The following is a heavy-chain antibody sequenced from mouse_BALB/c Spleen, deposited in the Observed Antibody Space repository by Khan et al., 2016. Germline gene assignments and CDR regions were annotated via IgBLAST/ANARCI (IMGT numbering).Heavy chain of an antibody. V-gene: IGHV9-2-1*01. CDR2: MSADTGEP. CDR3: ASEYYEYFLDS. CDR1: GSTFTDYS. Sequence: QIQLVQSGPVLKKPGETVKISCKTSGSTFTDYSRHWLKQAPGKGLQWMGWMSADTGEPTYADDFKGRFAFSLETSANTASLQIHNLKNEDTATYFCASEYYEYFLDSGGQGTALTVSS. D-gene: IGHD2-4*01. J-gene: IGHJ2*01.